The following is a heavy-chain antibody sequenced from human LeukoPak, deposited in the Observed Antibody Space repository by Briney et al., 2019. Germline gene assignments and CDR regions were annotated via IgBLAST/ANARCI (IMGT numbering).Heavy chain of an antibody. D-gene: IGHD6-13*01. Sequence: PGGSLRLSCAASGFTFTSFWTTWVRQSPGKGLEWVANINRDGTKTTYVDSVKGRFTISRDNAKNSLYLQMNSLRAEDTAVYYCAREPLMDGTGSSPPNYWGQGTLVTVSS. J-gene: IGHJ4*02. CDR3: AREPLMDGTGSSPPNY. CDR1: GFTFTSFW. CDR2: INRDGTKT. V-gene: IGHV3-7*01.